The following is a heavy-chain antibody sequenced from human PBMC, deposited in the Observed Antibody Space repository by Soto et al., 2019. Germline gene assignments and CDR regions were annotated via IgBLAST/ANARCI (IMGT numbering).Heavy chain of an antibody. CDR1: WCSFTNYW. Sequence: ESLNISCKCSWCSFTNYWISWVRQMPGKGLEWMGMIDPSDSYTNYSPSFQGHVTISADKSISTAYLQWSSLKASDTAMYYCARHDATQPWGVSPSPFHXWGQGTLLTVSX. D-gene: IGHD3-10*01. CDR2: IDPSDSYT. CDR3: ARHDATQPWGVSPSPFHX. J-gene: IGHJ5*02. V-gene: IGHV5-10-1*01.